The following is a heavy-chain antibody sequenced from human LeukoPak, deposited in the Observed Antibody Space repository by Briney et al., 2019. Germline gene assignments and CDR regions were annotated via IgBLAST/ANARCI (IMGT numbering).Heavy chain of an antibody. D-gene: IGHD3-22*01. Sequence: GGSLRLSCAASGFTFSSYSMNWVRQAPGKGLEWVSSISSSSSYIYYADSVEGRFTISRDNAKNSLYLQMNSLRAEDTAVYYCARDQGYYYDSSGYYNALDAFDIWGQGTMVTVSS. V-gene: IGHV3-21*01. CDR2: ISSSSSYI. J-gene: IGHJ3*02. CDR1: GFTFSSYS. CDR3: ARDQGYYYDSSGYYNALDAFDI.